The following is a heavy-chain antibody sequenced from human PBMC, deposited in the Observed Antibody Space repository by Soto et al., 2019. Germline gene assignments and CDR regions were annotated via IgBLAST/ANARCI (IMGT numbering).Heavy chain of an antibody. CDR1: GYTFTSYD. D-gene: IGHD3-10*01. J-gene: IGHJ5*02. CDR2: MNPNSGNT. Sequence: QVQLVQSGAEVKKPGASVKVSCKASGYTFTSYDINWVRQATGQGLEWMGWMNPNSGNTGYAQKFQGRVTMTRNTSISTAYMELSSLRSEDTAVYYCARGPAVRGSGSYYVLVRGDNWFDPWGQGTLVTVSS. V-gene: IGHV1-8*01. CDR3: ARGPAVRGSGSYYVLVRGDNWFDP.